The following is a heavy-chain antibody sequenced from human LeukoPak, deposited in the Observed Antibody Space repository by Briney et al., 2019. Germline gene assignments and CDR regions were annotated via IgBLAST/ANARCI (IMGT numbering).Heavy chain of an antibody. V-gene: IGHV4-59*01. Sequence: PSETLSLTCTVSGASISSYYWSWIRQPPGKGLEWIGYIYYSGSTNYNPSLKSRVTISVDTSKNQFSLKLSSVTAADTAVYYCARGYSYGAYWFDPWGQGTLVTVSS. CDR1: GASISSYY. D-gene: IGHD5-18*01. CDR2: IYYSGST. J-gene: IGHJ5*02. CDR3: ARGYSYGAYWFDP.